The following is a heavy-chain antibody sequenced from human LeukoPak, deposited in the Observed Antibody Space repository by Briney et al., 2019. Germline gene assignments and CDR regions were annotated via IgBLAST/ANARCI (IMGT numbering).Heavy chain of an antibody. CDR3: ARDRQLVSFDY. CDR1: GFSFSVYS. D-gene: IGHD5-24*01. CDR2: LSYDGRNE. Sequence: TGRSLRLSCAVSGFSFSVYSMHWVRQAPGKGLDWVAYLSYDGRNENYADSVKGRFTISRDTSKHTLFLQMNSLTAEDTGVYYCARDRQLVSFDYWGQGTLVTVSS. V-gene: IGHV3-30*04. J-gene: IGHJ4*02.